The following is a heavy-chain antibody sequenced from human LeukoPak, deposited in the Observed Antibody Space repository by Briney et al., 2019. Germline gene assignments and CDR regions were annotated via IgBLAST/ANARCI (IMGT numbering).Heavy chain of an antibody. Sequence: SETLSLTCTVSGGSISSYYWSWIRQPAGKGLEWIGRIYTSGSTNYNPSLKSRVTMSVDTSKKQFSLKLSSVTAADTAVYYCARDTRYYDILTGYYYAEYFQHWGRGTLVTLSS. D-gene: IGHD3-9*01. CDR2: IYTSGST. CDR3: ARDTRYYDILTGYYYAEYFQH. V-gene: IGHV4-4*07. CDR1: GGSISSYY. J-gene: IGHJ1*01.